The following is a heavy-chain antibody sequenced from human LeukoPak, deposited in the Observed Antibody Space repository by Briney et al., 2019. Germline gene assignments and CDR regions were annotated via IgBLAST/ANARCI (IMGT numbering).Heavy chain of an antibody. J-gene: IGHJ5*02. CDR2: IYYSGST. V-gene: IGHV4-59*12. CDR1: GGSISSYY. CDR3: ARGGAARPFDP. D-gene: IGHD6-6*01. Sequence: SETLSLTCTVSGGSISSYYWSWIRQPPGKGLEWIGYIYYSGSTNHNPSLKSRVAMSVDTSKNQFSLKLSSVTAADTAVYYCARGGAARPFDPWGQGTLVTVSS.